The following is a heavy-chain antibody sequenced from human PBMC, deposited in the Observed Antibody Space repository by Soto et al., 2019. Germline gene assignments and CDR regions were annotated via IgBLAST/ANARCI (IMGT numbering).Heavy chain of an antibody. Sequence: GGSLRLSCAASGFTFSSYWMGWVRQAPGKGLEWVANIKYDGSEKYYVDSLKGRFTISRDNAKNSLSLQMNSLRAEDTAVYYCAREPEGLDYWGPGTLVTVSS. CDR3: AREPEGLDY. CDR2: IKYDGSEK. V-gene: IGHV3-7*01. CDR1: GFTFSSYW. J-gene: IGHJ4*02.